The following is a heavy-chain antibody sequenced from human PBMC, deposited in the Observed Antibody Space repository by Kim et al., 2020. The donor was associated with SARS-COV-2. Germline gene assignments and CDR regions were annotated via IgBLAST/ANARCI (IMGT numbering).Heavy chain of an antibody. CDR1: GYTFTSYG. V-gene: IGHV1-18*01. J-gene: IGHJ4*02. CDR2: ISAYNGNT. Sequence: ASVKVSCKASGYTFTSYGISWVRQAPGQGLEWMGWISAYNGNTNYAQKLQGRVTMTTDTSTSTAYMELRSLRSDDTAVYYCARVPSDWLYPSGIAAAGTNFDYWGQGTLVTVSS. D-gene: IGHD6-13*01. CDR3: ARVPSDWLYPSGIAAAGTNFDY.